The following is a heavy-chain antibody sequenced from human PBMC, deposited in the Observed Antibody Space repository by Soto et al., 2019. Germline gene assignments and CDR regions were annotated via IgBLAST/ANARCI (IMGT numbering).Heavy chain of an antibody. J-gene: IGHJ6*03. CDR2: TYYRSKWYN. CDR1: GDSVSSNSAA. Sequence: SPTLSLTCAISGDSVSSNSAAWNWIRQSPSRGLEWLGRTYYRSKWYNDYAVSVKSRITINPDTSKNQFSLQLNSVTPEDTAVYYCARDWGFSWYSSGWYVGGYYYYYYMDVWGKGTTVTVSS. CDR3: ARDWGFSWYSSGWYVGGYYYYYYMDV. D-gene: IGHD6-19*01. V-gene: IGHV6-1*01.